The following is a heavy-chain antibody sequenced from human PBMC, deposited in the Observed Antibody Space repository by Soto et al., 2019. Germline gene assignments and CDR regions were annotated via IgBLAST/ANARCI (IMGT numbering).Heavy chain of an antibody. CDR3: AKKDGGLGYCSSTSRCPYGMDV. Sequence: GGSLRLSCAASGFTFSSYGMHWVRQAPGKGLEWVAVISYDGSNKYYADSVKGRFTISRDNSKNTLYLQMNSLRAEDTAVYYCAKKDGGLGYCSSTSRCPYGMDVWGQGTTVTVSS. V-gene: IGHV3-30*18. J-gene: IGHJ6*02. CDR2: ISYDGSNK. CDR1: GFTFSSYG. D-gene: IGHD2-2*01.